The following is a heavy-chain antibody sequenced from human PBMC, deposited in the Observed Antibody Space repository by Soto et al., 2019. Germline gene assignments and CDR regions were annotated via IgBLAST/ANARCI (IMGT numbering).Heavy chain of an antibody. Sequence: GQSLKISCRGSEYSFTSYLICWIRQMPGKGLEWMRRIDASDSYTNYPPTFQDHATISADKSISTAYLQRSSLKASDDAKYYCARHRRSSGYYGMDVWGQGTTVTVSS. V-gene: IGHV5-10-1*01. J-gene: IGHJ6*02. CDR3: ARHRRSSGYYGMDV. CDR2: IDASDSYT. D-gene: IGHD6-6*01. CDR1: EYSFTSYL.